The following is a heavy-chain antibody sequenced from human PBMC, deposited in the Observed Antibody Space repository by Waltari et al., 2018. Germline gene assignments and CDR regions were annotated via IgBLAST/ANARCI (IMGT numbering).Heavy chain of an antibody. CDR3: ARHLYSIDYLELAK. CDR1: GFNFISYA. V-gene: IGHV3-23*01. D-gene: IGHD3-22*01. CDR2: ISDSGVIT. Sequence: EEHLLESGGVLAQPGGSLSLSCASSGFNFISYAMSGVRQAPGKGLEWVSGISDSGVITKYADSVKGRFTVSRDNSKNTVFLHLNSLRAEDTAIYYCARHLYSIDYLELAKWGQGTLVTVSS. J-gene: IGHJ4*02.